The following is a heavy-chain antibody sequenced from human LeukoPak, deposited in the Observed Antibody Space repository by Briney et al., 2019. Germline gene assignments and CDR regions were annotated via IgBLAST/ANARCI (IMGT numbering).Heavy chain of an antibody. J-gene: IGHJ4*02. Sequence: GESLKISCKGSGYSFTSYWIGWVRQMPGKGLEWMGIIYPGDSDTRYSPSFQGQVTISADKSISTAYLQWSSLKASDTAMYYCARLQGSSWCEGGLLDYWGQGTLVTVSS. CDR1: GYSFTSYW. CDR3: ARLQGSSWCEGGLLDY. CDR2: IYPGDSDT. V-gene: IGHV5-51*01. D-gene: IGHD6-13*01.